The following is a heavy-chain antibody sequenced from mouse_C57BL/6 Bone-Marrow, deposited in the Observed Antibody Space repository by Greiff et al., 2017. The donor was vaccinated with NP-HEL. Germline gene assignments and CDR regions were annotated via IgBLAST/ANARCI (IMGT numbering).Heavy chain of an antibody. CDR2: IDPENGDT. CDR1: GFNIKDDY. D-gene: IGHD1-1*01. V-gene: IGHV14-4*01. Sequence: EVQLQQSGAELVRPGASVKLSCTASGFNIKDDYMHWVKQRPEQGLEWIGWIDPENGDTEYASKFQGKATITADTSSNTAYLQLSSLTSEDTAVYSCTPTVVTPYAMGYWGQGTSVTVSS. J-gene: IGHJ4*01. CDR3: TPTVVTPYAMGY.